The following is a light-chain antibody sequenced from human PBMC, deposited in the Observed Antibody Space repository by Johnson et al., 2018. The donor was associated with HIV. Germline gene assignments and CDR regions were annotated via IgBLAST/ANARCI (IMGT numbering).Light chain of an antibody. CDR3: GTWDSRLRAYV. Sequence: QAVLTQPPSVSAALGQKVNISCSGSSSNIGNNYVSWYQQLPGTAPILLIYDNNQRPSGIPDQFSGSKSGTSATLALTALQTGDEAEYYCGTWDSRLRAYVFRTGPKVTVL. CDR1: SSNIGNNY. J-gene: IGLJ1*01. V-gene: IGLV1-51*01. CDR2: DNN.